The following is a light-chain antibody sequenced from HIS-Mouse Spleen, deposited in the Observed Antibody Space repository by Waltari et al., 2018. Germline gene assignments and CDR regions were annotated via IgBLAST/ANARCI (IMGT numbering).Light chain of an antibody. CDR1: RSDVGGYNY. CDR2: EVS. CDR3: SSYAGSNNYV. J-gene: IGLJ1*01. Sequence: QSALTQPPSASGSPRQSVTISCTGTRSDVGGYNYVSWYQQHPGKAPKLMIYEVSKRPSGVPDRFSGSKSGNTASLTVSGLQAEDEADYYCSSYAGSNNYVFGTGTKVTVL. V-gene: IGLV2-8*01.